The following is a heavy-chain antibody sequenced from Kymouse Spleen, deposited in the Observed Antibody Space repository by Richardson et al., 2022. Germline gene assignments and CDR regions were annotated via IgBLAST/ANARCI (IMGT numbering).Heavy chain of an antibody. CDR3: ARGITMVRGVIITFYFDY. D-gene: IGHD3-10*01. CDR2: INHSGST. J-gene: IGHJ4*02. Sequence: QVQLQQWGAGLLKPSETLSLTCAVYGGSFSGYYWSWIRQPPGKGLEWIGEINHSGSTNYNPSLKSRVTISVDTSKNQFSLKLSSVTAADTAVYYCARGITMVRGVIITFYFDYWGQGTLVTVSS. CDR1: GGSFSGYY. V-gene: IGHV4-34*01.